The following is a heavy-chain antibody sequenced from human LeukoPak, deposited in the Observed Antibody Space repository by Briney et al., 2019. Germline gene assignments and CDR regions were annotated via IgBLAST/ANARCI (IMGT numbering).Heavy chain of an antibody. CDR3: AKDIVATIETDY. V-gene: IGHV3-30*18. Sequence: PGGSLRLSCAASGFTFSSYGMHWVRQAPGKGLEWVAVISYDGSNKYYADSVKGRFTISRDNSKNTLYLQMNSLRAEDTAVYYCAKDIVATIETDYWGQGTLVTVSS. J-gene: IGHJ4*02. CDR1: GFTFSSYG. D-gene: IGHD5-12*01. CDR2: ISYDGSNK.